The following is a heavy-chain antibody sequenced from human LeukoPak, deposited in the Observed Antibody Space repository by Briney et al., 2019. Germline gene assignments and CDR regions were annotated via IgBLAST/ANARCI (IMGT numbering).Heavy chain of an antibody. V-gene: IGHV3-21*01. CDR3: ARGCSGGSCYGYFDY. Sequence: GGSLRLSCAASGFTFSSYSMNWVRQAPGKGLEWVSSISSSSSHIYYADSVKGRFTISRDNSKNTLYLQMNSLRAEDTAVYYCARGCSGGSCYGYFDYWGQGTLVTVSS. CDR2: ISSSSSHI. CDR1: GFTFSSYS. D-gene: IGHD2-15*01. J-gene: IGHJ4*02.